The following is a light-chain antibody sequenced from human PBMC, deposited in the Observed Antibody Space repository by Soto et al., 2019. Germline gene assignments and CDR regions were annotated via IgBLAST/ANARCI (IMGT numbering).Light chain of an antibody. Sequence: EIVLTQSPATLSFSPGERATLSCRASQSVSSNLAWYQQKPGQAPRLLIYGASNRATGIPARFSGSGSGTDFTLTISSLEPEDFAVYYCQQRRNWPLTFGGGTKVDI. V-gene: IGKV3-11*01. CDR2: GAS. CDR3: QQRRNWPLT. J-gene: IGKJ4*01. CDR1: QSVSSN.